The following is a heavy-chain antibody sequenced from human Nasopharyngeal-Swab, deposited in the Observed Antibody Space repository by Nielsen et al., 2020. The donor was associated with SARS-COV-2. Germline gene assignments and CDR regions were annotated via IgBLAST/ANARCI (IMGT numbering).Heavy chain of an antibody. D-gene: IGHD6-13*01. J-gene: IGHJ5*02. CDR3: ARDGIRAAAGLGMVWFDP. CDR1: GYTFTSYS. V-gene: IGHV1-46*01. Sequence: ASVKVSCKASGYTFTSYSMNWARQAPGQGLEWMGIINPSGGSTSYAQKFQGRVTMTTDTSTSTAYMELRSLRSDDTAVYYCARDGIRAAAGLGMVWFDPLGQGTLFTVSS. CDR2: INPSGGST.